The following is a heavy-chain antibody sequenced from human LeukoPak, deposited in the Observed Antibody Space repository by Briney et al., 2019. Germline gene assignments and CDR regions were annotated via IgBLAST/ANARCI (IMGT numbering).Heavy chain of an antibody. CDR2: ISGSGGNT. CDR1: GFTFSSYT. CDR3: TRGGWGGSYFDAFDL. Sequence: GGSLRLSCAASGFTFSSYTMSWVRQAPGKGLDWVSAISGSGGNTYYADSVKGRFTISRDNSKNTLYLQMSSLRVEDTAVYYCTRGGWGGSYFDAFDLWGQGTMVTVSS. V-gene: IGHV3-23*01. D-gene: IGHD1-26*01. J-gene: IGHJ3*01.